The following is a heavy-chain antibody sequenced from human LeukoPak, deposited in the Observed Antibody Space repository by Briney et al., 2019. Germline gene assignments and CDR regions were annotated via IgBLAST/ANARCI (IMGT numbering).Heavy chain of an antibody. Sequence: SETLSPTCAVYGGSFSGYYWSWIRQPPGKGLEWIGEINHSGSTNYNPSLKSRVTISVDTSKNQFSLKLSSVTAADTAVYYCARDQPYQLFPPYYYYYGMDVWGQGTTVTVSS. V-gene: IGHV4-34*01. D-gene: IGHD2-2*01. J-gene: IGHJ6*02. CDR3: ARDQPYQLFPPYYYYYGMDV. CDR2: INHSGST. CDR1: GGSFSGYY.